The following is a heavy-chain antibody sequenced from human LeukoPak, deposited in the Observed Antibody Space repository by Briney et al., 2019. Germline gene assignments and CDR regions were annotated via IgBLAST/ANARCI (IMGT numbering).Heavy chain of an antibody. CDR2: IYYSGST. Sequence: SETLSLTCTVSGGSISSGGYYWSWIRQHPGKGLEWIGYIYYSGSTYYNPSLKSRVTISVDTSKNQFSLKLSSVTAADTAVYYCASYRIAAAGTLFDYWGQGTLVTVSS. J-gene: IGHJ4*02. D-gene: IGHD6-13*01. V-gene: IGHV4-31*03. CDR3: ASYRIAAAGTLFDY. CDR1: GGSISSGGYY.